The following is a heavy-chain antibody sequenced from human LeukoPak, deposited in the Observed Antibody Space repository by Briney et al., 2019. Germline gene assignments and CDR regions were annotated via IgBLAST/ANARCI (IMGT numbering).Heavy chain of an antibody. Sequence: PSETLSLTCTVSGGSISSYYWSWIRQPPGKGLEWIGYIYYSGSTNYYPSLKSRVTISVDTSKNQFSLKLSSVTAADTAVYYCARRQVRGVDYWGQGTLVTVSS. V-gene: IGHV4-59*08. CDR1: GGSISSYY. J-gene: IGHJ4*02. D-gene: IGHD3-10*01. CDR2: IYYSGST. CDR3: ARRQVRGVDY.